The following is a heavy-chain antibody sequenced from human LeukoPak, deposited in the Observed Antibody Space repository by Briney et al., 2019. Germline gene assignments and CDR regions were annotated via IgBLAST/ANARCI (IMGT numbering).Heavy chain of an antibody. V-gene: IGHV1-8*01. D-gene: IGHD1-20*01. CDR2: MNPNSGNT. CDR1: GYTFTSYD. CDR3: ARGGYNWNSRWFDP. Sequence: ASVKVSCKASGYTFTSYDINCVRQATGQGLEWMGWMNPNSGNTGYAQKFQGRVTMTSNTSISTAYTELSSLRSEDTAVYYCARGGYNWNSRWFDPWGQGTLVTVSS. J-gene: IGHJ5*02.